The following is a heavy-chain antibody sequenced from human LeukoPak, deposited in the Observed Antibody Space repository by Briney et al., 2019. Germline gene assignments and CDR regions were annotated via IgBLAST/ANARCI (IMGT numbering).Heavy chain of an antibody. Sequence: SETLSLTCTVSGGSISSSSYYWGWIRQPPGKGLEWIGSIYYSGSTYYNPSLKSRVTISVDTSKNQFSLKLSSVTAADTAVYYCARPVAGTNDAFDIWGQGTMVTVSS. J-gene: IGHJ3*02. D-gene: IGHD6-19*01. V-gene: IGHV4-39*01. CDR2: IYYSGST. CDR3: ARPVAGTNDAFDI. CDR1: GGSISSSSYY.